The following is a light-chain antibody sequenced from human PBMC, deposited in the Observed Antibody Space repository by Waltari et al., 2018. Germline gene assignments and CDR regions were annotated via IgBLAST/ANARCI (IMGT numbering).Light chain of an antibody. CDR1: QSIISW. CDR2: KAP. Sequence: DIQMTQSPSTLSASVGDRVTMTCRASQSIISWFSWYQQKPGKAPKLLMYKAPNLDIGVPSRCSGSGSGTEFTLTIRSLQHEDFATYYCQEYNSYSPAFGQGTKVEIK. J-gene: IGKJ1*01. CDR3: QEYNSYSPA. V-gene: IGKV1-5*03.